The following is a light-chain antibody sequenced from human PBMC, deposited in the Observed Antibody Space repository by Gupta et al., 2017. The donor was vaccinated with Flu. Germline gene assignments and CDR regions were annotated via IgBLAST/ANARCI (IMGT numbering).Light chain of an antibody. CDR1: QRITF. J-gene: IGKJ4*01. Sequence: DIQMTQSPSILSASVGDRVTITCRASQRITFLAWYQHEAGQAPTLLIYEATKLGSGVPSRFSGSGSGTEFTLTISSLQPEDFATYYCQQYSSYVLTFGGGTKVEIK. CDR3: QQYSSYVLT. CDR2: EAT. V-gene: IGKV1-5*01.